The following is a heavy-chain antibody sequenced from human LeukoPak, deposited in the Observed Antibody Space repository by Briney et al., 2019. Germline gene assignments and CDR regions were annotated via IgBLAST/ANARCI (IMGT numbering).Heavy chain of an antibody. CDR1: GFIFSSYA. CDR3: ARQVAGLDY. D-gene: IGHD6-19*01. J-gene: IGHJ4*02. CDR2: ISFDGSNK. Sequence: GGSLRLSCAASGFIFSSYAVHWVRQAPGKGLDWVAFISFDGSNKYYADSVKGRFTISRDNSKNTLYLQMNSLRAEDTAVYYCARQVAGLDYWGQGTLVTVSS. V-gene: IGHV3-30-3*01.